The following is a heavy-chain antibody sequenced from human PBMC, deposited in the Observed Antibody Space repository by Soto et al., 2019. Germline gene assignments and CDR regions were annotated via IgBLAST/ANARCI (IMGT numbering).Heavy chain of an antibody. Sequence: ASVKVSCKASGYTFTSYDINWVRQATGQGLEWMGWMNPNSGNTGYAQKFQGRVPMTRNTSISTAYMELSSLRSEDTAVYYCARGIVVVPAAPKVNYYYYMDVWGKGTTVTVSS. V-gene: IGHV1-8*01. CDR2: MNPNSGNT. J-gene: IGHJ6*03. CDR3: ARGIVVVPAAPKVNYYYYMDV. D-gene: IGHD2-2*01. CDR1: GYTFTSYD.